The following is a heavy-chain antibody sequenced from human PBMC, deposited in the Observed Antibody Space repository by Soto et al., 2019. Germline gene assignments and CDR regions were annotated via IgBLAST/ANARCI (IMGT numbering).Heavy chain of an antibody. J-gene: IGHJ4*02. D-gene: IGHD2-15*01. CDR1: GFTFSSYA. V-gene: IGHV3-23*01. CDR2: IGGSGGT. Sequence: EVQLLESGGGLVQPGGSLRLSCAASGFTFSSYAMSWVRLAPGKGLEWFSSIGGSGGTYYADSVKGRFTISRDNSKNKLYLPLNSLRAEDTAMYYCAKGQGWSYYYDSWGQGTLVTVSS. CDR3: AKGQGWSYYYDS.